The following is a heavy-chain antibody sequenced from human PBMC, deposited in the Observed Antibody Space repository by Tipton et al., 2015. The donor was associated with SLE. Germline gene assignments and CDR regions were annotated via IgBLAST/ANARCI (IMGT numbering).Heavy chain of an antibody. D-gene: IGHD2-2*01. Sequence: TLSLTCTVSGGSVSSSSKYWAWIRQPPGKGLEWIGSIYYIGTTTYYNSFLKSRVTMSVDTSKNQFSLRLSSVTAADTAMYYCARDHCTTTNCFALDAFDFWGQGTMVTVSS. CDR3: ARDHCTTTNCFALDAFDF. J-gene: IGHJ3*01. V-gene: IGHV4-39*07. CDR2: IYYIGTTT. CDR1: GGSVSSSSKY.